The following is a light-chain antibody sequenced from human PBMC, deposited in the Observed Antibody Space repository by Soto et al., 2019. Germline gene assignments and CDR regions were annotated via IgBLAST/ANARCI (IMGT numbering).Light chain of an antibody. CDR2: DAS. Sequence: EIVLTQSPATLSLSPGERATLSCRASQSVSTYLAWYQQKAGQPPRLLIYDASNRATGIPARFSGSGSGTDFTLTISSLETEDFAVYYGQQRSNWPLVTFGPGTRVDVK. V-gene: IGKV3-11*01. J-gene: IGKJ3*01. CDR3: QQRSNWPLVT. CDR1: QSVSTY.